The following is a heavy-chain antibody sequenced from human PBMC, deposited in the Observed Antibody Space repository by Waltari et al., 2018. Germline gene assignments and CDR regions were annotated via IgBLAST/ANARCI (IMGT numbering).Heavy chain of an antibody. V-gene: IGHV1-69-2*01. J-gene: IGHJ3*01. Sequence: VLLLQSGAAVKKPGTTVTISCKVSAFTITNYSIHWVQPAPGKGLHWMGLVDPEDGEAIYSENFQGRVTMTADTSTDTVYMQLSSLTSDDTAIYYCATGLEDSDSASRPFDVWGQGTMVTVS. CDR1: AFTITNYS. CDR3: ATGLEDSDSASRPFDV. D-gene: IGHD1-26*01. CDR2: VDPEDGEA.